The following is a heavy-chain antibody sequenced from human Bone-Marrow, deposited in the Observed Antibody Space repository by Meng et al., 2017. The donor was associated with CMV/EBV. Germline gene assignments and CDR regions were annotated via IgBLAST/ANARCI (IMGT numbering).Heavy chain of an antibody. CDR2: ISSSSSYI. J-gene: IGHJ4*02. CDR3: ARVSLAAPFDY. CDR1: GFTFSSYS. Sequence: GESLKISCAASGFTFSSYSMNWVRQAPGKGLEWVSSISSSSSYIYYADSVKGRFTISRDNAKNSLYLQMNSLRAEDTAVYYCARVSLAAPFDYWGQGTLVTVSS. D-gene: IGHD6-25*01. V-gene: IGHV3-21*01.